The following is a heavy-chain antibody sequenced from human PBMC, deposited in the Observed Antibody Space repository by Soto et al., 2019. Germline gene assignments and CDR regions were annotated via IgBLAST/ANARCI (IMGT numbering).Heavy chain of an antibody. J-gene: IGHJ4*02. D-gene: IGHD3-22*01. CDR1: GGSISSSSYY. V-gene: IGHV4-39*01. Sequence: TLSLTCTVSGGSISSSSYYWGWIRQPPGKGLEWIGSIYYSGSTYYNPSLKSRVTISVDTSKNQFSLKLSSVTAADTAVYYCARQVDYYDSSGYVYFDYWGQGTLVTVSS. CDR2: IYYSGST. CDR3: ARQVDYYDSSGYVYFDY.